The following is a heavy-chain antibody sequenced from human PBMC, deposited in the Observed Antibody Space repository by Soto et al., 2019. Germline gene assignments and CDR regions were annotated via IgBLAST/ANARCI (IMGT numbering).Heavy chain of an antibody. CDR2: INAGNGNT. V-gene: IGHV1-3*01. CDR3: ARAFSGYVP. J-gene: IGHJ5*02. D-gene: IGHD6-25*01. Sequence: QVQLVQSGAEVKKPGASVKVSCKASGITFSTYAIHWVRQAPGQRLEWMGWINAGNGNTRYSQKFQGRVTLTRDTSASTAYMALSSLRSEDTAIYYCARAFSGYVPWGQGTLVTVSS. CDR1: GITFSTYA.